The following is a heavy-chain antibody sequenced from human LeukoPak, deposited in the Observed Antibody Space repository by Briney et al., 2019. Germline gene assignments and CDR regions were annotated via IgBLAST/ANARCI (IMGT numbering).Heavy chain of an antibody. J-gene: IGHJ4*02. D-gene: IGHD3-16*01. CDR2: ISGSPDNT. Sequence: GSLLLSCVVSGFTFRSYAMYWVRPAPGKGLEWVSEISGSPDNTYYADSVKGRFATSRDDSRNTLYQQMNSLRAEGTAVYYCARLVGVSPLDYWGQGTPVTVSS. CDR3: ARLVGVSPLDY. V-gene: IGHV3-23*01. CDR1: GFTFRSYA.